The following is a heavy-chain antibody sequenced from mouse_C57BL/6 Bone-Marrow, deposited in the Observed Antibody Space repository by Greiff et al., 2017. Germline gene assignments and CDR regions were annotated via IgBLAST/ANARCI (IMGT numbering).Heavy chain of an antibody. CDR1: GYTFTGYW. D-gene: IGHD2-13*01. CDR3: SRGDLLWCWFAY. CDR2: IFPGSGST. V-gene: IGHV1-9*01. J-gene: IGHJ3*01. Sequence: VQLQQSGAELMKPGASVKLSCKATGYTFTGYWLEWVKRRPGHGLEWIGAIFPGSGSTNTNEKFKGKATFTADTSSNTTYMQLISLTTEDSAIYYCSRGDLLWCWFAYWGQGTLVTVSA.